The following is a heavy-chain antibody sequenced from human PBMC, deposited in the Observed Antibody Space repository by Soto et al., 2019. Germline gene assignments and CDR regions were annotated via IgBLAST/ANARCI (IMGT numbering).Heavy chain of an antibody. Sequence: ASVKVSCKTSGYTFTAYGLAWLRQAPGQRPEWLGWVGTANANTNYAEKFQGRVTMTSDRSTTTTYMELRSLRSDDTAVYYCARELNTEPTAYYSLAYWGKGLLVTAS. J-gene: IGHJ4*02. CDR2: VGTANANT. D-gene: IGHD3-9*01. CDR1: GYTFTAYG. V-gene: IGHV1-18*01. CDR3: ARELNTEPTAYYSLAY.